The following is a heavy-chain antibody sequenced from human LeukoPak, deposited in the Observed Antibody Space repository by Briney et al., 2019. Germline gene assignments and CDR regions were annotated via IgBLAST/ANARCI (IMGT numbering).Heavy chain of an antibody. D-gene: IGHD3-3*01. Sequence: GGSLRRSCAASGFTFSNHWMSWVRQAPGKGLEWVANIKQDGSEAYDGDSVKGRFTISRDNAKNSLYLQMNSLRAEDTAVYYCARVEWMGRMDYWGQGTLITVSS. CDR2: IKQDGSEA. V-gene: IGHV3-7*04. CDR3: ARVEWMGRMDY. J-gene: IGHJ4*02. CDR1: GFTFSNHW.